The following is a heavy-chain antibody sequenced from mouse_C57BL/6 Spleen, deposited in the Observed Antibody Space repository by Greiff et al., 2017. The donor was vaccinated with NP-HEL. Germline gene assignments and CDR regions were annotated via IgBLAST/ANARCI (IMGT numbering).Heavy chain of an antibody. CDR1: GFNIKNTY. J-gene: IGHJ2*01. V-gene: IGHV14-3*01. Sequence: VQLQQSVAELVRPGASVKLSCTASGFNIKNTYMHWVKQRPEQGLEWIGRIDPANGNTKYAPKFQGKATITADTPSNTAYMQLSSLTSEDTAIYYCARSEYYGSSYFDYWGQGTTLTVSS. D-gene: IGHD1-1*01. CDR2: IDPANGNT. CDR3: ARSEYYGSSYFDY.